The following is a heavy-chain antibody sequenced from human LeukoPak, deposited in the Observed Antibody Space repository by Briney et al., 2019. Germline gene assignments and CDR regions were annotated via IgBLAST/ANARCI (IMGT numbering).Heavy chain of an antibody. Sequence: ASVKVSCKASGYTFTSYGISWVRQAPGQGLEWMGWISAYNGNSNYAQKFQGRVTMTTDTSTSTAYMELRSLRSDDTAVYYCARGHDYGDYVRYFDLWGRGTLVTVSS. CDR2: ISAYNGNS. D-gene: IGHD4-17*01. J-gene: IGHJ2*01. CDR3: ARGHDYGDYVRYFDL. V-gene: IGHV1-18*01. CDR1: GYTFTSYG.